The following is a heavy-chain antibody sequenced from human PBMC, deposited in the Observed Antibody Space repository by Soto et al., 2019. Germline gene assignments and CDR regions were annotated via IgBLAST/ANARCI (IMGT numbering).Heavy chain of an antibody. CDR2: MNPNSGNT. J-gene: IGHJ4*02. Sequence: ASVKVSFKASGYTFTSYDINWVRQATGQGLEWMGWMNPNSGNTGYAQKFQGRVTMTRNTSISTAYMELSSLRSEDTAVYYCARRIASAGTSYYYFDYWGQGTLVTVSS. CDR3: ARRIASAGTSYYYFDY. V-gene: IGHV1-8*01. D-gene: IGHD6-13*01. CDR1: GYTFTSYD.